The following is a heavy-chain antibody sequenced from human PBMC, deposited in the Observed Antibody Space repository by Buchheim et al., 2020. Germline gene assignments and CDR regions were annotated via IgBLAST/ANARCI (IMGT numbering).Heavy chain of an antibody. CDR2: IWYDGSNK. CDR1: GFTFSSYG. Sequence: QVQLVESGGGVVQPGRSLRLSCAASGFTFSSYGMHWVRQAPGKGLEWVAVIWYDGSNKYYADSVKGRFTISRDNSKNTLYLQMNSLRAEDTAVYYCARGEGVGYSCVMDFDDWGQGTL. D-gene: IGHD3-16*02. V-gene: IGHV3-33*01. CDR3: ARGEGVGYSCVMDFDD. J-gene: IGHJ4*02.